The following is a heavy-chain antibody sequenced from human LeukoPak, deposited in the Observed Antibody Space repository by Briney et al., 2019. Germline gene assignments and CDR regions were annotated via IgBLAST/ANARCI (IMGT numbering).Heavy chain of an antibody. CDR2: IIPILGIA. D-gene: IGHD3-22*01. J-gene: IGHJ5*02. V-gene: IGHV1-69*04. CDR3: ARDHYYDSSGYYYRSDWFDP. CDR1: GGTFSSYA. Sequence: EASVKVSCKASGGTFSSYAISWVRQAPGQGLEWMGRIIPILGIANYAQKFQGRVTITADKSTSTAYMELSSLRSEDTAVYYCARDHYYDSSGYYYRSDWFDPWGQGTLVTVSS.